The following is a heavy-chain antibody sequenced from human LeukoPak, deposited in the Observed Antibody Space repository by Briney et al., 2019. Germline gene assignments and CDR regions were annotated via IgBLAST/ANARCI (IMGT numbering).Heavy chain of an antibody. CDR2: ISGSGGST. J-gene: IGHJ6*02. CDR1: RFTFSSYS. V-gene: IGHV3-23*01. Sequence: PGGSLRLSCAASRFTFSSYSMTWVRQAPGKGLEWVSAISGSGGSTYYEDSGKGRFTISRDNSKNTLYLQMNSLRAEDTAVYYCARDQTYYYYVVDVWGQGTTVTVSS. CDR3: ARDQTYYYYVVDV.